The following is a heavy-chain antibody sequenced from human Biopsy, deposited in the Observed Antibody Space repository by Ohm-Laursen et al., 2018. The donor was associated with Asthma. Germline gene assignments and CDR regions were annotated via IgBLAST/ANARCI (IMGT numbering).Heavy chain of an antibody. J-gene: IGHJ4*02. CDR2: INSVFGTT. CDR3: ARKAGSCISRTCYSLDF. V-gene: IGHV1-69*13. CDR1: GGTFNTYV. Sequence: ASVKVSCKSLGGTFNTYVIGWVRQAPGQGLEWMGGINSVFGTTTYPQKFQDRVTITADDSASTVYMELSSPRSEDTAVYYCARKAGSCISRTCYSLDFWGQGTLVTVSS. D-gene: IGHD2-2*01.